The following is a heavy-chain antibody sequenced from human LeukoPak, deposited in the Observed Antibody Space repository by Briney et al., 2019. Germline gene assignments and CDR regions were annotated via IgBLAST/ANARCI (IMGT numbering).Heavy chain of an antibody. CDR2: IYYSGST. Sequence: SQTLSLTCTVSGGSISSGDYYWSWIRQPPGKSLEWIGYIYYSGSTYYNPSLKSRVTISVDTSKNQFSLKLSSVTAADTAVYYCARKISIEAAAAGTAEYFQHWGQGTLVTVSS. J-gene: IGHJ1*01. CDR1: GGSISSGDYY. D-gene: IGHD6-13*01. V-gene: IGHV4-30-4*08. CDR3: ARKISIEAAAAGTAEYFQH.